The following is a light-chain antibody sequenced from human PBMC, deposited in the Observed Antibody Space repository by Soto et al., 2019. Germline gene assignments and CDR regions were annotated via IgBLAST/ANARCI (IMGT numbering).Light chain of an antibody. CDR1: QSVSSSY. CDR2: GAS. CDR3: QQDGSLPQS. J-gene: IGKJ2*03. Sequence: EIVLTQSPGTLSLSPGERATLSCRASQSVSSSYLAWYQQKPGQAPRLLIYGASSRATDIPDRFRGSGSGTDFTLTISRLEPEDFAVYYCQQDGSLPQSFGQGTKLEIK. V-gene: IGKV3-20*01.